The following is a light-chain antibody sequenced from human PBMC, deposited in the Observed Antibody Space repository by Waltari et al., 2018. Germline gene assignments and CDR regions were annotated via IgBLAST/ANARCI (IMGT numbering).Light chain of an antibody. J-gene: IGKJ1*01. CDR2: DAS. CDR1: QSISRS. Sequence: DTQMTQSPSTLSASVGDRVTITYRSSQSISRSLAWYQQKPGGAPRLLIHDASTLESGVPLRFSGSGSGTEFTLTISKLQPDDFATYFCQHYSPYSWTFGQGTKVEIK. CDR3: QHYSPYSWT. V-gene: IGKV1-5*01.